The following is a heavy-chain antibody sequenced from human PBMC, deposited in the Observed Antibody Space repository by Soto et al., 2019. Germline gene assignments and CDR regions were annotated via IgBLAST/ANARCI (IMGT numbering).Heavy chain of an antibody. CDR3: ARGGPRGVVYYYYGMDV. CDR1: GCTFTSYG. Sequence: AAVKVSCKACGCTFTSYGISWVRQAPGQGLEWMGWISAYNGNTNYAQKLQGRVTMTTDTSTSTAYMELRSLRSDDTAVYYCARGGPRGVVYYYYGMDVWGQGTTVTVSS. V-gene: IGHV1-18*04. CDR2: ISAYNGNT. D-gene: IGHD3-10*01. J-gene: IGHJ6*02.